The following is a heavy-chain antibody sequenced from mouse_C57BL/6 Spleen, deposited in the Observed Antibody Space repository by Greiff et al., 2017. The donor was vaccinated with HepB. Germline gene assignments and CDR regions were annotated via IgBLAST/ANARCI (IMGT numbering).Heavy chain of an antibody. J-gene: IGHJ2*01. CDR3: TRPYSNLYYFDY. D-gene: IGHD2-5*01. CDR2: IDPETGGT. Sequence: QVQLQQSGAELVRPGASVTLSCKASGYTFTDYEMHWVKQTPVHGLEWIGAIDPETGGTASNQKFKGKAILTADKSSSTAYMELRSLTSEDSAVYYCTRPYSNLYYFDYWGQGTTLTVSS. CDR1: GYTFTDYE. V-gene: IGHV1-15*01.